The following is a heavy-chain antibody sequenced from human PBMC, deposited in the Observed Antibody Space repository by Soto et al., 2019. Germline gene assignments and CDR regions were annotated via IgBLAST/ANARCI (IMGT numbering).Heavy chain of an antibody. J-gene: IGHJ3*01. Sequence: GGSLRLSCAASKSIFTGYGMHWVRQTPGKGLEWVAVIRFDGTDEHYADSVKGRFTISRDNSKNILYLQMNSLRVEDTAVYFCARGSFFWGKHPSYAFDVWGQGTMVTVSS. V-gene: IGHV3-33*01. CDR1: KSIFTGYG. CDR3: ARGSFFWGKHPSYAFDV. D-gene: IGHD3-16*01. CDR2: IRFDGTDE.